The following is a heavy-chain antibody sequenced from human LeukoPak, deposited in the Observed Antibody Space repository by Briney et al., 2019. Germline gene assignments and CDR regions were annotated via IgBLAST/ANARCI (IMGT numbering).Heavy chain of an antibody. Sequence: GGSLRLSCAACGFTFSSYAMSWVRHARGKGLEWVSASSGSGSSTYYADTVKGRFTVSRDNSKNTLYLQMNSLRAEDTAVYYCSKDSNTAMVLSNFDYWGQGTLVTVSS. CDR2: SSGSGSST. D-gene: IGHD5-18*01. J-gene: IGHJ4*02. V-gene: IGHV3-23*01. CDR1: GFTFSSYA. CDR3: SKDSNTAMVLSNFDY.